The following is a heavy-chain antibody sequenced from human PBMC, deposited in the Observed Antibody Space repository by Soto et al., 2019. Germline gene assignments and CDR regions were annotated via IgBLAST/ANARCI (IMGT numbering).Heavy chain of an antibody. CDR1: GYTFTSYA. J-gene: IGHJ6*02. Sequence: ASVKVSCKASGYTFTSYAMHWVRQAPGQRLEWMGWINAGNGNTKYSQKFQGRVTITRDTSASTAYMELSSLRSEDTAVYYCARDAAAAGYYYYYGMDVWGQGTTVTVSS. CDR2: INAGNGNT. D-gene: IGHD6-13*01. V-gene: IGHV1-3*01. CDR3: ARDAAAAGYYYYYGMDV.